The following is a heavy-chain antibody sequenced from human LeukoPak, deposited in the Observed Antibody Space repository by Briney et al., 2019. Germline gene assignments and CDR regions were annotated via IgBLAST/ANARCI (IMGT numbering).Heavy chain of an antibody. V-gene: IGHV1-69*04. CDR3: ARVETTAWFDP. Sequence: ASVMVSCKASGGTFSSYAISWVRQAPGQGLEWVGRIIPILGIANYAQKFQGRVTITADKSTSTAYMELSSLRSEDTAVYYCARVETTAWFDPWGQGTLVTVSS. J-gene: IGHJ5*02. D-gene: IGHD4-17*01. CDR2: IIPILGIA. CDR1: GGTFSSYA.